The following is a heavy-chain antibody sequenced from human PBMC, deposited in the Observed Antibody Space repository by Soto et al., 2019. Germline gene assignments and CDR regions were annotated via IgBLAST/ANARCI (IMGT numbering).Heavy chain of an antibody. CDR2: INHGGST. D-gene: IGHD2-2*01. CDR1: GGSFSGYY. J-gene: IGHJ4*02. V-gene: IGHV4-34*01. CDR3: ARANYCSSTSCYFCFDD. Sequence: PSETLSLTCAVYGGSFSGYYWSWIRQPPGKGLEWIGEINHGGSTNYNPSLKSRVTISVDTSKNQFSLKLSSVTAADTAVYYCARANYCSSTSCYFCFDDWGQGTLVTVSS.